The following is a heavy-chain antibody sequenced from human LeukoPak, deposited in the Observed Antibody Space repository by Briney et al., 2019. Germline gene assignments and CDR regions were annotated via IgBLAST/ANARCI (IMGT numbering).Heavy chain of an antibody. Sequence: GGSLRLSCAASGFTFSNAWMSWVRQAPGKGLEWVGRIKSKTDGGTTDYAAPVKGRFTISRDDSKNTLYLQMNSLKTEDTAVYYCTTVPTYYYDSSGYYYEHDYWGQGTLVAVSS. J-gene: IGHJ4*02. CDR3: TTVPTYYYDSSGYYYEHDY. V-gene: IGHV3-15*01. CDR2: IKSKTDGGTT. D-gene: IGHD3-22*01. CDR1: GFTFSNAW.